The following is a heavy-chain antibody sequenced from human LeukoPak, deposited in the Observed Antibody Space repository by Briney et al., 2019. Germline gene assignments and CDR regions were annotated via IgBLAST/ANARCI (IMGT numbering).Heavy chain of an antibody. CDR1: GFTFSDYN. V-gene: IGHV3-11*01. J-gene: IGHJ4*02. D-gene: IGHD1-26*01. Sequence: KAGGSLRLSCAASGFTFSDYNMRWIRQAPGKGLEWVSSISRSGSTKYYADSVKGRFTISRDNSKNTLYLQMNSLRAEDTAVYYCAKDGELLLNYYFDYWGQGTLVTVSS. CDR3: AKDGELLLNYYFDY. CDR2: ISRSGSTK.